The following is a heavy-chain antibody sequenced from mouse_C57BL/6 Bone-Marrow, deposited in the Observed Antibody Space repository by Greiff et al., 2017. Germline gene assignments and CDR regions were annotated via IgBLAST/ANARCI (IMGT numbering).Heavy chain of an antibody. CDR1: GYTFTSYW. V-gene: IGHV1-55*01. CDR2: IYPGSGST. CDR3: ASSTMVTTTGYYFDY. Sequence: QVQLQQSGAELVKPGASVKMSCKASGYTFTSYWITWVKQRPGQGLEWIGDIYPGSGSTNYNEKFKSKATLTVDKSSSAAYMQLSSLTSEDSAVYYCASSTMVTTTGYYFDYWGQGTTLTVSS. J-gene: IGHJ2*01. D-gene: IGHD2-2*01.